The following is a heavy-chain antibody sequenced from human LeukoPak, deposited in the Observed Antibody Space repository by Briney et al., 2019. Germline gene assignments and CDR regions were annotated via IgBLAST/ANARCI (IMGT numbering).Heavy chain of an antibody. CDR2: INTNTGNP. V-gene: IGHV7-4-1*02. D-gene: IGHD3-22*01. J-gene: IGHJ4*02. CDR1: GYTFTSYA. CDR3: ARGPPYYYDSSGYYYGWDFDY. Sequence: ASVKVSCKASGYTFTSYAMNWVRQAPGQGLEWMGWINTNTGNPTYAQGFTGRFVFSLDTSVSTAYLQISSLKAEDTAVYYCARGPPYYYDSSGYYYGWDFDYWGQGTLVTVSS.